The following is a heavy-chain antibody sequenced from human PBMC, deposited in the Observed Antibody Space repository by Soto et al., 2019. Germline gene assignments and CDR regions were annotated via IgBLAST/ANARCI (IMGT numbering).Heavy chain of an antibody. V-gene: IGHV3-30*18. CDR1: GFTFSSYG. CDR3: AKAFRRIAVAGTALDY. CDR2: ISYDGSNK. Sequence: QVQLVESGGGVVQPGRSLRLSCAASGFTFSSYGMHWVRQAPGKGLEWVAVISYDGSNKYYAESVKGRFTISRDNSKNTLYLQMNSLRAEDTAVYYCAKAFRRIAVAGTALDYWGQGTLVTVSS. D-gene: IGHD6-19*01. J-gene: IGHJ4*02.